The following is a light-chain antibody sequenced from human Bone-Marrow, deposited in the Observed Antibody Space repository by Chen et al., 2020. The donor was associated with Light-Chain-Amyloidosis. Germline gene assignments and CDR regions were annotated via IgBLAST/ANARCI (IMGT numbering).Light chain of an antibody. Sequence: QSALPQPASVSGSPGQSITISSPGTSSDVGGNNYVSWYQQHPGKAPKLMFYDVSNRPSGVSKRFAGSKAGNTASLTIYGLQAEDEADYSCSSYTSSSTLEVFGTGTKVTVL. CDR3: SSYTSSSTLEV. J-gene: IGLJ1*01. CDR1: SSDVGGNNY. CDR2: DVS. V-gene: IGLV2-14*01.